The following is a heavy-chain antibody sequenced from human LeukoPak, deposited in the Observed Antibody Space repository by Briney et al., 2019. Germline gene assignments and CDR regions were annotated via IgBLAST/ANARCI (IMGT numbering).Heavy chain of an antibody. D-gene: IGHD3-3*01. J-gene: IGHJ6*03. CDR3: AKVGVESNYYYYMDV. Sequence: GSLRLSCAASGFTFSSYAMSWVRQAPGKGLEWVSAISGSGGSTYYADSVKGRFTISRDNSKNTLYLQMNSLRAEDTAVYYCAKVGVESNYYYYMDVWGKGTTVTVSS. CDR1: GFTFSSYA. V-gene: IGHV3-23*01. CDR2: ISGSGGST.